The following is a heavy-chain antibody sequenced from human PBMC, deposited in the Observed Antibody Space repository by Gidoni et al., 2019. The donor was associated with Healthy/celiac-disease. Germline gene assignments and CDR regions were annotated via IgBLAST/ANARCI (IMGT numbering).Heavy chain of an antibody. Sequence: EVQLVESGGGLVQPGGSLRLSCAASGFPFSSYWLSWVRQAPGKGLEWVANIKQDGSEKYYVDSVKGRFTISRDNAKNSLYLQMNSLRAEDTAVYYCARDYVPAAIGFRGYYFDYWGQGTLVTVSS. CDR3: ARDYVPAAIGFRGYYFDY. V-gene: IGHV3-7*01. J-gene: IGHJ4*02. CDR2: IKQDGSEK. CDR1: GFPFSSYW. D-gene: IGHD2-2*02.